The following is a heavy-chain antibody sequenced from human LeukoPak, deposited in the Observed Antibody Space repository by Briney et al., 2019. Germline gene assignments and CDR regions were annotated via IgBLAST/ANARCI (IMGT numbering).Heavy chain of an antibody. CDR1: GVSFSGYY. J-gene: IGHJ4*02. Sequence: PSETLSLTCAVYGVSFSGYYWSWIRQPPGKGLEWIGEINHSGSTNYNPSLKSRVTISVDTSKNQFSLKLSSATAADTAVYYCARGPGCCGGDCYLDYWGQGTLVTVSS. V-gene: IGHV4-34*01. CDR3: ARGPGCCGGDCYLDY. CDR2: INHSGST. D-gene: IGHD2-21*02.